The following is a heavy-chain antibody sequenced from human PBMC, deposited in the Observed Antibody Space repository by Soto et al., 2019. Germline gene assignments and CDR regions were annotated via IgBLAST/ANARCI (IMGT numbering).Heavy chain of an antibody. CDR3: ARDKNPNGLPSSWFDP. J-gene: IGHJ5*02. Sequence: QVQLVQSGAEVKKPGSSVKVSCKASGGTFSSYAISWVRQAPGQGLEWMGGIIPIFGTANYAQKFQGRVTITADESTSPAYMELSSLRSEDTAVYYCARDKNPNGLPSSWFDPWGQGTLVTVSS. D-gene: IGHD4-17*01. V-gene: IGHV1-69*01. CDR2: IIPIFGTA. CDR1: GGTFSSYA.